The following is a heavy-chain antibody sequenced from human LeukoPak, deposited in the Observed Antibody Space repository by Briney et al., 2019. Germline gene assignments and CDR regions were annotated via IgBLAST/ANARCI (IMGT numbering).Heavy chain of an antibody. Sequence: SETLSLTCTVSGGSISSYYWSWIRQPAGKGLEWIGRIYTSGSTNYNPSLKSRVTMSVDTSKNQFSLKLSSVTAADTAVYYCAREGGPYSSSWYVDYWGQGTLVTVSS. D-gene: IGHD6-13*01. J-gene: IGHJ4*02. CDR1: GGSISSYY. CDR3: AREGGPYSSSWYVDY. V-gene: IGHV4-4*07. CDR2: IYTSGST.